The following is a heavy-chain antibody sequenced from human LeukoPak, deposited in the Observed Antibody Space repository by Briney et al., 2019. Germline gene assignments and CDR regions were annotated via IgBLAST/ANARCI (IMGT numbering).Heavy chain of an antibody. CDR3: ARHQYYYDSSDRAVPWTFDM. V-gene: IGHV4-30-2*01. J-gene: IGHJ3*02. CDR1: GGSISSGGYY. D-gene: IGHD3-22*01. CDR2: IYHSGST. Sequence: ASETLSLTCTVSGGSISSGGYYWSWIRQHPGKGLEWIGYIYHSGSTYYNPSLKSRVTISVDRSKNQFSLKLSSVTAADTAVYYCARHQYYYDSSDRAVPWTFDMWGQGTMVSVSS.